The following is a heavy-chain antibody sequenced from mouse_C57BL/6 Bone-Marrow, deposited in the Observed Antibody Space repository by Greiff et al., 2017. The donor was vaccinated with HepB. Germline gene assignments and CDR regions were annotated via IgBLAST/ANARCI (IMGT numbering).Heavy chain of an antibody. CDR2: IDPSDSYT. J-gene: IGHJ2*01. Sequence: VQLQQPGAELVRPGTSVKLSCKASGYTFTSYWMHWVKQRPGQGLEWIGVIDPSDSYTNYNQKFKGKATLTVDTSSSTAYMQLSSLTSEDSAVYYGARPGSLYYFDYWGQGTTLTVSS. V-gene: IGHV1-59*01. CDR1: GYTFTSYW. D-gene: IGHD1-1*01. CDR3: ARPGSLYYFDY.